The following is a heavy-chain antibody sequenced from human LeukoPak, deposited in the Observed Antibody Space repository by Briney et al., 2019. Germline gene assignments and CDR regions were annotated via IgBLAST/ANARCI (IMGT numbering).Heavy chain of an antibody. CDR3: ATSYSSSWYDY. D-gene: IGHD6-13*01. V-gene: IGHV4-59*01. CDR2: IYYSGST. J-gene: IGHJ4*02. Sequence: SETLSLTCTVSGGSLSRYYWSWIRQPPGKGLEWIGYIYYSGSTNYNPSLKSRVTISVDTSKHQFSLKLSSVTAADTAVYYCATSYSSSWYDYWGQGTLVTVSS. CDR1: GGSLSRYY.